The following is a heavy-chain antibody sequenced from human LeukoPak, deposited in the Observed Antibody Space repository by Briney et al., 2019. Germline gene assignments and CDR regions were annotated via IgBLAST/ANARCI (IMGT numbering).Heavy chain of an antibody. J-gene: IGHJ5*02. V-gene: IGHV4-31*03. Sequence: SETLSLTCTVSGGSISSGGYYWSWIRQHPGKGLEWIGYIYYSGSTYYNPSLKSRVIISADTPKNQFSLKLSSVTAADTAVYYCARDSSGYNWFDPWGQGTLVTVSS. CDR2: IYYSGST. CDR3: ARDSSGYNWFDP. CDR1: GGSISSGGYY. D-gene: IGHD3-22*01.